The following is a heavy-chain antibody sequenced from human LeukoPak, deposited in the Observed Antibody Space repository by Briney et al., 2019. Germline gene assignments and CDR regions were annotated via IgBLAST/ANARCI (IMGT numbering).Heavy chain of an antibody. V-gene: IGHV1-69*01. CDR1: GGTFSSYA. D-gene: IGHD2-15*01. CDR3: ARGEEYCSGGSCRLFDY. Sequence: SVKVSCKASGGTFSSYAISWVRQAPGQGLEWMGGIIPIFGTANYAQKFLGRVTITADESTSTAYMELSSLRSEDTAVYYCARGEEYCSGGSCRLFDYWGQGTLVTVSS. J-gene: IGHJ4*02. CDR2: IIPIFGTA.